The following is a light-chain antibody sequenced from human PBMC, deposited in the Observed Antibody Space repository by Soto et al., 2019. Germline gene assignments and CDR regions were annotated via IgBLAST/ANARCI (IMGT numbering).Light chain of an antibody. V-gene: IGLV2-14*01. CDR1: SSDVGGYNF. J-gene: IGLJ3*02. CDR2: EVN. Sequence: QSVLTQPASVSGSPGQSITISCTGTSSDVGGYNFVSWYQQHPGKAPKLMIYEVNNRPSGVSNRFSGSKSGNTASLTISGLQAEDDAYYYCSSCTTSTTQVLGGGTQLTVL. CDR3: SSCTTSTTQV.